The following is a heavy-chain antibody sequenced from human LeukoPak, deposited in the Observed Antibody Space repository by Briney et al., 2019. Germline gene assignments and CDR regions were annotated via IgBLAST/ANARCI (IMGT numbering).Heavy chain of an antibody. V-gene: IGHV1-18*01. CDR1: GYTFTSYG. CDR2: ISAYNGNT. Sequence: ASVKVSCKASGYTFTSYGISWVRQAPGQGLEWMGWISAYNGNTNYAQKLQGRVTMTTDTSTSTAYMELRSLRSDDTAVYYCARSRRGWYFPLFDNWGQGTLVSVSS. J-gene: IGHJ4*02. CDR3: ARSRRGWYFPLFDN. D-gene: IGHD6-19*01.